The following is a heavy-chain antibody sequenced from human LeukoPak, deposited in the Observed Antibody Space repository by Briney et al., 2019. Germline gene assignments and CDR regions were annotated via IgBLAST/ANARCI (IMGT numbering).Heavy chain of an antibody. CDR3: ARLGGDTYYFGSASYPNWYFDL. CDR2: IYSDDSDT. V-gene: IGHV5-51*01. Sequence: GESLKISCQASGYTFTSYWIGWVRQMPGKGLECMGIIYSDDSDTTYSPPFQGQVTISADKSFSTAYLQWSSLKASDTAIYYCARLGGDTYYFGSASYPNWYFDLWGRGTLVTVSS. CDR1: GYTFTSYW. J-gene: IGHJ2*01. D-gene: IGHD3-10*01.